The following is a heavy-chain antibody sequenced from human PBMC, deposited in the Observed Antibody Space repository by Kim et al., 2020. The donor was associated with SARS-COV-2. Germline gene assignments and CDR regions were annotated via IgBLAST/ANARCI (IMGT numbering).Heavy chain of an antibody. V-gene: IGHV4-38-2*02. CDR1: GYSISSGYY. J-gene: IGHJ4*02. Sequence: SETLSLTCTVSGYSISSGYYWGWIRQPPGKGLEWIGSIYHSGSTYYNPSLKSRVTISVDTSKNQFSLKLSSVTAADTAVYYCARDSWGYYYDSSGDYWGQGTLVTVSS. D-gene: IGHD3-22*01. CDR2: IYHSGST. CDR3: ARDSWGYYYDSSGDY.